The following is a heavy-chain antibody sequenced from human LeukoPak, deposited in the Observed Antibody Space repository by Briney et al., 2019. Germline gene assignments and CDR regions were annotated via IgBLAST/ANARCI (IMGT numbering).Heavy chain of an antibody. Sequence: PGGSLRLSCAASGFTFSSSWMSWVRQAPGKGLEWVANIKQDGSEKYYVDSVKGRFTISRDNAKNSLYLQMNSLRAEDTAAYYCARADCSGGSCYPRVFDYWGQGALVTVSS. CDR2: IKQDGSEK. CDR1: GFTFSSSW. V-gene: IGHV3-7*01. D-gene: IGHD2-15*01. CDR3: ARADCSGGSCYPRVFDY. J-gene: IGHJ4*02.